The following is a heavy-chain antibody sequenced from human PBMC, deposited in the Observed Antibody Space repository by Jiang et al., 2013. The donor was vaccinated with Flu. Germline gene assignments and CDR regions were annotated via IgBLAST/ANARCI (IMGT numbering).Heavy chain of an antibody. CDR3: ARDKDWYFDL. CDR2: IWYDGSNK. Sequence: ASGFTFSSYGMHWVRQAPGKGLEWVAVIWYDGSNKYYADSVKGRFTISRDNSKNTLYLQMNSLRAEDTAVYYCARDKDWYFDLWGRGTLVTVSS. CDR1: GFTFSSYG. J-gene: IGHJ2*01. V-gene: IGHV3-33*01.